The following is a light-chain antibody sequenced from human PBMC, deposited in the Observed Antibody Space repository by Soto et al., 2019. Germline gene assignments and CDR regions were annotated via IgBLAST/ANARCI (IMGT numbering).Light chain of an antibody. CDR1: QSVSSSY. V-gene: IGKV3-20*01. CDR3: QQYGSSPLIT. CDR2: GAS. J-gene: IGKJ3*01. Sequence: EIVLTQSPGTLSLSPGERATLSCRASQSVSSSYLAWYQHKPGQPPRLLIYGASSRATSIPDRFSGSGSGTDFTLTISRLEPEDFAVYYCQQYGSSPLITFGPGTKVDIK.